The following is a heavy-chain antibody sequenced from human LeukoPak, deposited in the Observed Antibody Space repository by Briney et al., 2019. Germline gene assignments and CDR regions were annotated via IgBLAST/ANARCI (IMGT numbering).Heavy chain of an antibody. Sequence: QAGGSLRLSCAASGFTFSGSAMHWVRQAPGKGLEWVAVITNDGRNRYYADSVKGRFTISRDNFKNTLYLEINSLRAEDTAVYYCARPPSSSGWSAFDYWGQGTLVTVSS. CDR2: ITNDGRNR. V-gene: IGHV3-30*04. J-gene: IGHJ4*02. CDR3: ARPPSSSGWSAFDY. D-gene: IGHD6-19*01. CDR1: GFTFSGSA.